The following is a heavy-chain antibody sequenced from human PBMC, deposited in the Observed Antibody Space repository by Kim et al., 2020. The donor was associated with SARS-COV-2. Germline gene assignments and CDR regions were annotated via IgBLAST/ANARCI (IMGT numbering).Heavy chain of an antibody. V-gene: IGHV3-15*01. CDR1: GFTFSNAW. D-gene: IGHD1-1*01. CDR3: TTAQTTTGTTGYYYYGMDV. Sequence: GGSLRLSCAASGFTFSNAWMSWVRQAPGKGLEWVGRIKSKTDGGTTDYAAPVKGRFTISRDDSKNTLYLQMNSLKTEDTAVYYCTTAQTTTGTTGYYYYGMDVWGQGTTVTVSS. J-gene: IGHJ6*02. CDR2: IKSKTDGGTT.